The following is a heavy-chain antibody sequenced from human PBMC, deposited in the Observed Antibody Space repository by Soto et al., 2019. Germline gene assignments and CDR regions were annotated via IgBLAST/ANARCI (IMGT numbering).Heavy chain of an antibody. CDR1: GFTFSSYA. Sequence: GGSLRLSCAASGFTFSSYATHWVRQAPGKGLEWVAVISYDGSNKYYADSVKGRFTISRDNSKNTLYLQMNSLRAEDTAVYYCARDAGESYFNWFDPWGQGTLVTVSS. J-gene: IGHJ5*02. CDR2: ISYDGSNK. V-gene: IGHV3-30-3*01. CDR3: ARDAGESYFNWFDP. D-gene: IGHD1-26*01.